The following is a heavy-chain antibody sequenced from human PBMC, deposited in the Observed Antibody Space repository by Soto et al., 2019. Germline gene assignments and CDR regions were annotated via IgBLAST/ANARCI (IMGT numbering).Heavy chain of an antibody. Sequence: SETLSLTCTVSGGSISSGDYYWSWIRQPPGKGLEWIGYIYYSGSTYYNPSLKSRVTISVDTSKNQFSLKLSSVTAADTAVYYCARDRPAEYSSGWPNYYGMDVWGQGTTVTVSS. V-gene: IGHV4-30-4*02. CDR1: GGSISSGDYY. CDR2: IYYSGST. D-gene: IGHD6-19*01. CDR3: ARDRPAEYSSGWPNYYGMDV. J-gene: IGHJ6*02.